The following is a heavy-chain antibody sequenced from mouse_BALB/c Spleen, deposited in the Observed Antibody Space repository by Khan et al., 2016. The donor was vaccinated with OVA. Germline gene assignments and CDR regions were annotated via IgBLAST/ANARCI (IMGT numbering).Heavy chain of an antibody. CDR2: ISYSGST. CDR3: ARASSRYNYALDY. D-gene: IGHD6-2*01. Sequence: VQLKESGPGLVKPSQSLSLTCTATGYSITSYYVWYWIRQFPGNKLEWMGYISYSGSTYYNPTLKSRISITRDTSKNQFYLQLNSVTTEDTATYFDARASSRYNYALDYWGQGTSVTVSS. V-gene: IGHV3-2*02. J-gene: IGHJ4*01. CDR1: GYSITSYYV.